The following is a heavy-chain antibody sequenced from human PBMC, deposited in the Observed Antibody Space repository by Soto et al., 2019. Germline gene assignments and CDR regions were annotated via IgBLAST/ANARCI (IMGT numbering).Heavy chain of an antibody. D-gene: IGHD3-22*01. CDR1: GGTFSSYA. V-gene: IGHV1-69*01. CDR2: ITPIFGTA. Sequence: QVQLVQSGAEVKKPGSSVKVSCKASGGTFSSYAISWVRQAPGQGLEWMGGITPIFGTANYAQKFQGRVTITADESTSTAYMELSSLRSEDTALYYCAGSTYYYDSSGYSPFDYWGQGTLVTVSS. CDR3: AGSTYYYDSSGYSPFDY. J-gene: IGHJ4*02.